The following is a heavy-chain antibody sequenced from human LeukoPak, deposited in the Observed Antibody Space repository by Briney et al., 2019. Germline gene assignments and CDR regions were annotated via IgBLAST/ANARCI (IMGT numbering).Heavy chain of an antibody. CDR3: ASNFIAAAGTWGLDP. Sequence: GASVKVSCKASGYTFTSYYMHWVRQAPGQGLEWMGKINPSGGSTSYAQKFQGRVTMTRDTSTSTVYMELSSLRSEDTAVYYCASNFIAAAGTWGLDPWGQGTLVTVSS. J-gene: IGHJ5*02. CDR1: GYTFTSYY. CDR2: INPSGGST. D-gene: IGHD6-13*01. V-gene: IGHV1-46*03.